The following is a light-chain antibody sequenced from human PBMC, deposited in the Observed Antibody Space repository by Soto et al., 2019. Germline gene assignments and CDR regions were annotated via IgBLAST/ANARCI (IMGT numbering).Light chain of an antibody. CDR1: QSVSSY. CDR2: DAS. J-gene: IGKJ5*01. CDR3: QQRSNWPTIT. V-gene: IGKV3-11*01. Sequence: EIVLTQSPATLSLSPGERATLSCRASQSVSSYLAWYQLKPGQAPRLLIYDASNRATGIPARFSGSGSGTDFTRTISSLEPEDFAVYDCQQRSNWPTITFGQGTRLEIK.